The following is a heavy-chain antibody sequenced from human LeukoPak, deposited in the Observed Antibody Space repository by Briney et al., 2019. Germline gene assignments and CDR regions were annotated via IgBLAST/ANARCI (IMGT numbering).Heavy chain of an antibody. CDR3: AKIHSPYYYDSSGPDY. CDR1: GFTFSSYA. CDR2: IGGSGGST. V-gene: IGHV3-23*01. D-gene: IGHD3-22*01. J-gene: IGHJ4*02. Sequence: GGSLRLSCAASGFTFSSYALSWVRQAPGKGLEWVSAIGGSGGSTYYADSVKGRFTISRDNSKNTLYLQMNSLRAEDTAVYYCAKIHSPYYYDSSGPDYWGQGTLVTVSS.